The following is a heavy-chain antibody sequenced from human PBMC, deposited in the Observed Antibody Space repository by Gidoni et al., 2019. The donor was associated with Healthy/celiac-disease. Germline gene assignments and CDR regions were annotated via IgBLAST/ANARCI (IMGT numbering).Heavy chain of an antibody. CDR1: GFPVSSNY. V-gene: IGHV3-66*02. J-gene: IGHJ6*02. Sequence: EVQLLESGGGLVQPGGSLRLSCAASGFPVSSNYMSWVRQAPGKGLEWVSVIYSGGSTYYAESGKGRFTISRDNSKNTLYLQMNSLRAEDTAVYYCARDLSQGDTYYYGSGALGYGMDVWGQGTTVTVSS. CDR2: IYSGGST. CDR3: ARDLSQGDTYYYGSGALGYGMDV. D-gene: IGHD3-10*01.